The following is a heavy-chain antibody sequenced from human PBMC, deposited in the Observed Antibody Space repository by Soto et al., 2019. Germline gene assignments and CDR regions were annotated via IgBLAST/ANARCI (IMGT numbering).Heavy chain of an antibody. J-gene: IGHJ6*02. V-gene: IGHV1-3*01. CDR1: GYTFTSYA. Sequence: ASVKVSCKASGYTFTSYAMHWVRQAPGQRLEWMGWINAGNGNTKYSQKFQGRVTMTRDTSISTAYMELSRLRSDDTAVYYCARFYTAMVYYYYGMDVWGQGTTVTVSS. CDR2: INAGNGNT. CDR3: ARFYTAMVYYYYGMDV. D-gene: IGHD5-18*01.